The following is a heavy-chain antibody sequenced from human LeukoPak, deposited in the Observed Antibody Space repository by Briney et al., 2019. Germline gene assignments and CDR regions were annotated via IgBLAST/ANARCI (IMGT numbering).Heavy chain of an antibody. V-gene: IGHV1-8*01. CDR2: MNPDSGNT. Sequence: GASVKVSCKASGYTFTSYDINWVRQATGQGLEWRGWMNPDSGNTGYAQMFQGRLTMTWNTSISTAYMELSSLRSEDTAVYYCARGRTMLRGVIRSPDFWGQGTLVTVSS. CDR3: ARGRTMLRGVIRSPDF. CDR1: GYTFTSYD. J-gene: IGHJ4*02. D-gene: IGHD3-10*01.